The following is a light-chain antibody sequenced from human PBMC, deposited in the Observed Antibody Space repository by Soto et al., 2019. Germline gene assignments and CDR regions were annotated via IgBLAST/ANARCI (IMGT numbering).Light chain of an antibody. V-gene: IGKV1-5*01. CDR2: DAS. Sequence: DTQMTQSHSTLSASVGDRVTITCRASRSISSWLAWYQQKPGKALEVLIIDASSLESGVPSRFIGSGSATEFSLTISSLQPDDFPTYYCQQDSNYPWTFGQGTKVDSK. J-gene: IGKJ1*01. CDR1: RSISSW. CDR3: QQDSNYPWT.